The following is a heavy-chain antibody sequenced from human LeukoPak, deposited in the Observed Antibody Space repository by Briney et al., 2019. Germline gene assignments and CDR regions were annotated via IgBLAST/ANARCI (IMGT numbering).Heavy chain of an antibody. CDR3: ARRGTGHGMDV. CDR1: GFTFSSYA. CDR2: INNDGSSA. V-gene: IGHV3-74*01. D-gene: IGHD1-1*01. Sequence: GGSLRLSCAASGFTFSSYAMSWVRQAPGKGLVWVSRINNDGSSASYVDSVKGRFTISRDNAKNTLFLQMNSLRAEDTAVYYCARRGTGHGMDVWGQGTTVIVSS. J-gene: IGHJ6*02.